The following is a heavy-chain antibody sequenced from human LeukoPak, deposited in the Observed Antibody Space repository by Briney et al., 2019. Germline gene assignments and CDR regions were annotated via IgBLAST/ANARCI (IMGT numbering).Heavy chain of an antibody. D-gene: IGHD3-3*01. Sequence: PSETLSLTCTVSGGSISSSSYYWGWIRQPPGKGLEWIGSIYYSGSTYYNPSLKSRVTISVDTSKNQFSLKLSSVTAADTAVCYCARHTPITIFGVVTPGYYGMDVWGQGTTVTVSS. CDR3: ARHTPITIFGVVTPGYYGMDV. J-gene: IGHJ6*02. CDR2: IYYSGST. V-gene: IGHV4-39*01. CDR1: GGSISSSSYY.